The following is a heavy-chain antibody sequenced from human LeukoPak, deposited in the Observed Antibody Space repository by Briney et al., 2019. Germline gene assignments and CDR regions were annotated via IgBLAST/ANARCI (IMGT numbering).Heavy chain of an antibody. CDR3: VREVTPGYSSSWYQYYFDY. V-gene: IGHV1-69*13. CDR2: IIPIFGTA. J-gene: IGHJ4*02. D-gene: IGHD6-13*01. CDR1: GGTFSSYA. Sequence: ASVKVSCKASGGTFSSYAISWVRQAPGQGLEWMGGIIPIFGTANYAQKFQGRVTITADESTSTAYMELSSLRSEDTAVYYCVREVTPGYSSSWYQYYFDYWGQGTLVTVSS.